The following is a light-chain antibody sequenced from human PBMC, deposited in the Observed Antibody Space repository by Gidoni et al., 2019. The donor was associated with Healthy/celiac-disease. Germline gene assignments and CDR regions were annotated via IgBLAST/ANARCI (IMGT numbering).Light chain of an antibody. CDR1: SSDVGGYNY. CDR3: SSYAGSNKV. V-gene: IGLV2-8*01. CDR2: EVS. Sequence: QSALTQPPSASGSPGQSVTISCTGTSSDVGGYNYVSWYQQHPGKAPKLMIYEVSKRPSGVPDRFSGSKSGNMASLTASGLQAEDEADYYCSSYAGSNKVFGGGTKLTVL. J-gene: IGLJ2*01.